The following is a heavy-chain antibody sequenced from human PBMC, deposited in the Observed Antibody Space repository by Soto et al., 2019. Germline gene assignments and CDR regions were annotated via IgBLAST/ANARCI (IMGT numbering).Heavy chain of an antibody. D-gene: IGHD1-1*01. CDR1: GGYMISYV. V-gene: IGHV4-59*01. Sequence: ETLSLTWSVAGGYMISYVGSWLRQSPGKGLEWIGYIYYSGSTNYNPSLKSRVTISVDTSKNQFSLNLRSVTAADTAVYYCARWRQRHGGFDYWGQGTLVTVSS. CDR2: IYYSGST. J-gene: IGHJ4*02. CDR3: ARWRQRHGGFDY.